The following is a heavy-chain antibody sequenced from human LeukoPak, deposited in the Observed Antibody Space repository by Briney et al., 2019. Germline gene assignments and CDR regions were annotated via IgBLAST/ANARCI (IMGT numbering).Heavy chain of an antibody. J-gene: IGHJ6*02. CDR1: GFALSSHW. CDR3: ARNNGMDV. CDR2: VNRDGSET. V-gene: IGHV3-7*03. Sequence: GGSLRLSCAASGFALSSHWMTWVRQVPGGGPEWVANVNRDGSETYYLDSVKGRFTISKDNAKNSLYLQMNSLGAEDTALYHCARNNGMDVWGQGTTVIVSS.